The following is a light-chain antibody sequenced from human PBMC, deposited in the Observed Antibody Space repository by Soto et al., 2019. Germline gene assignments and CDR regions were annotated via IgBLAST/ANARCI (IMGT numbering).Light chain of an antibody. CDR3: QVWDTSSDQVV. V-gene: IGLV2-14*01. CDR2: EVT. CDR1: SGDIGSYNR. J-gene: IGLJ2*01. Sequence: QSALTQPASVSGSPGQSITISCTGTSGDIGSYNRVSWYQQHPGKAPKLIIYEVTDRPSGIPDRFSGSNSGSTATLTISRVEAGDEADYYCQVWDTSSDQVVFGGGTKLTVL.